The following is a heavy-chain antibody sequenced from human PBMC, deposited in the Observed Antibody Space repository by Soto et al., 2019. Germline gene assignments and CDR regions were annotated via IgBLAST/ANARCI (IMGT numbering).Heavy chain of an antibody. V-gene: IGHV3-23*01. Sequence: EVQLLESGGGLVQPGGSLRLSCAASGFTFSSYAMSWVRQAPGKGLEWVSGISGSGGSTYYADFVKGRFTISRDNSKNTLYLQMNSLRAENTTVYYCAKVVVAGLGAFDIWGQVTIVTVAS. CDR3: AKVVVAGLGAFDI. D-gene: IGHD6-19*01. CDR1: GFTFSSYA. J-gene: IGHJ3*02. CDR2: ISGSGGST.